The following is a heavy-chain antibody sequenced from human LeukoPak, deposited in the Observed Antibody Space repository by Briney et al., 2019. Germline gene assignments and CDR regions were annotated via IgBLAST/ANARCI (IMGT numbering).Heavy chain of an antibody. J-gene: IGHJ6*04. CDR2: SRDKGNRYTT. CDR3: ATLGYCSSTSCSDV. V-gene: IGHV3-72*01. D-gene: IGHD2-2*01. CDR1: GFTFSDHY. Sequence: GGSLRLSCAASGFTFSDHYIDWVRQAPGKGLEWVGRSRDKGNRYTTAYAASVRGRFTISRDDSKNSLYLQMNSLRAEDTAVYYCATLGYCSSTSCSDVWGKGTTVTVSS.